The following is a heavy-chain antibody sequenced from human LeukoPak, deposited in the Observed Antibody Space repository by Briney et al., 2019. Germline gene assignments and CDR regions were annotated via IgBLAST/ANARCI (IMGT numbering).Heavy chain of an antibody. CDR3: VRHYSGSGSYYNVCYFDQ. CDR1: GASINNNNYY. J-gene: IGHJ4*02. D-gene: IGHD3-10*01. V-gene: IGHV4-39*01. CDR2: IYYSGYS. Sequence: SETLSLTCNVSGASINNNNYYWGWIRQPPGKGLEWIGSIYYSGYSYYNPSLKSRVTISVDTSKNQLSLKLSSVTAADTAVYYCVRHYSGSGSYYNVCYFDQWGLGTLVTVSS.